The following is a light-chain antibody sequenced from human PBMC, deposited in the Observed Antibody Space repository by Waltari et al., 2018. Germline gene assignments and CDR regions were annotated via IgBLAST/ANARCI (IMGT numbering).Light chain of an antibody. V-gene: IGLV4-69*01. J-gene: IGLJ3*02. CDR2: VNSDGSH. Sequence: QLVLTQSPSASASLGASVKLTCTLSSGHSSNVMAGNQQQPEKGPRYLMKVNSDGSHSKGDKIPDRFSVSSSGAEHYLTISSLQSEDEADYYCQTGGHGTWVFGGGTKLTVL. CDR1: SGHSSNV. CDR3: QTGGHGTWV.